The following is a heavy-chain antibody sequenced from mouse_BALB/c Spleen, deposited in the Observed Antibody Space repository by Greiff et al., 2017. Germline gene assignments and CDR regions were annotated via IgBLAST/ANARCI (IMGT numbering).Heavy chain of an antibody. V-gene: IGHV5-17*02. CDR2: ISSGSSTI. J-gene: IGHJ1*01. Sequence: EVKLQESGGGLVQPGGSRKLSCAASGFTFSSFGMHWVRQAPEKGLEWVAYISSGSSTIYYADTVKGRFTISRDNPKNTLFLQVTSLRSEDTAMYYCARSYYYGLWYLDVWGAGTTVTVSS. CDR3: ARSYYYGLWYLDV. CDR1: GFTFSSFG. D-gene: IGHD1-1*01.